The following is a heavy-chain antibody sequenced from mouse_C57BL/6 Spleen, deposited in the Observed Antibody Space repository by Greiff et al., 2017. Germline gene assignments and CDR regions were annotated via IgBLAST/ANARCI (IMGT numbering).Heavy chain of an antibody. J-gene: IGHJ3*01. Sequence: VQLQQPGAELVMPGASVKLSCKASGYTFTSYWMHWVKQRPGQGLEWIGEIDPSDSYTNYNQKFKGKSTLTVDKSSSTAYMQLSSLTSEDSAVYYCARREYYSSSYWFSYWGQGTLVTVSA. CDR3: ARREYYSSSYWFSY. CDR2: IDPSDSYT. CDR1: GYTFTSYW. D-gene: IGHD1-1*01. V-gene: IGHV1-69*01.